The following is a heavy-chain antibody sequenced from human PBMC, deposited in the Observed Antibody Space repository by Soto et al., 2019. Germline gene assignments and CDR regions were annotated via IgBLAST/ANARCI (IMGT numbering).Heavy chain of an antibody. D-gene: IGHD4-17*01. V-gene: IGHV5-51*01. CDR3: ASRLWTTVTVRYFDY. CDR1: GYSFTSYW. Sequence: EVQLVQSGAEVKKPGESLKISCKGSGYSFTSYWIGWVRQMPGKGLEWMGIIYPGDSDTRYSPSFQGQVTISADKSISTAYLQWSSLKDSDTAMYYCASRLWTTVTVRYFDYWGQGTLVTVSS. J-gene: IGHJ4*02. CDR2: IYPGDSDT.